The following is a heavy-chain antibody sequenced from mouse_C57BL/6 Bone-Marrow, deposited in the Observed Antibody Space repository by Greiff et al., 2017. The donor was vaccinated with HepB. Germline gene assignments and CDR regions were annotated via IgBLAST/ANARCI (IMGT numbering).Heavy chain of an antibody. CDR1: GYTFTSYW. D-gene: IGHD2-5*01. CDR2: IDPSDSYT. V-gene: IGHV1-69*01. J-gene: IGHJ4*01. Sequence: QVQLQQPGAELVMPGASVKLSCKASGYTFTSYWMHWVKQRPGQGLEWIGEIDPSDSYTNYNQKFKGKSTLTVDKSSSTAYMQLSSLTSEDSAVYYCARDHYSNPYYYAMDYWGQGTSVTVSS. CDR3: ARDHYSNPYYYAMDY.